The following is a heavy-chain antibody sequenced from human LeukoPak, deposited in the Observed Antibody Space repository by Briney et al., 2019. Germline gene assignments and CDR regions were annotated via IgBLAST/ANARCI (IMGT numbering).Heavy chain of an antibody. J-gene: IGHJ4*02. CDR2: IHYSGNT. CDR3: ARDRGDYFDY. V-gene: IGHV4-30-4*01. D-gene: IGHD3-10*01. CDR1: GGSSRSGDYF. Sequence: PSQTLSLTCAVSGGSSRSGDYFWSWIRQPPGKGLEWIGHIHYSGNTYYNPSLKSRVSISVDTSKNQFSLKLSSVTAADTAVYYCARDRGDYFDYWGQGTLVTVSS.